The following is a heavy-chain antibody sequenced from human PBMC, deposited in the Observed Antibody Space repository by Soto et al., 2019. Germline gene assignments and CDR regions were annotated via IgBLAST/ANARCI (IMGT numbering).Heavy chain of an antibody. CDR2: ISYDGSNK. V-gene: IGHV3-30-3*01. CDR3: ARDSSLYYDFWSGYSTYGMDV. J-gene: IGHJ6*02. Sequence: GGSLRLSCAASGFTFSSYAMHWVRQAPGKGLEWVAVISYDGSNKYYADSVKGRFTISRDNSKNTLYLQMNSLRAEDTAVYYGARDSSLYYDFWSGYSTYGMDVWGQGTTVTVSS. D-gene: IGHD3-3*01. CDR1: GFTFSSYA.